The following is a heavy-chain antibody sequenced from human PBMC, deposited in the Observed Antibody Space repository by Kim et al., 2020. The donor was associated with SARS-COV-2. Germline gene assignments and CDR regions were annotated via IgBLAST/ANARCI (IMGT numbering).Heavy chain of an antibody. CDR2: IRSKANSYAT. CDR1: GFTFSGSA. J-gene: IGHJ4*02. V-gene: IGHV3-73*01. D-gene: IGHD3-22*01. CDR3: TRLVDYYDSSGYYYVDDY. Sequence: GGSLRLSCAASGFTFSGSAMHWVRQASGKGLEWVGRIRSKANSYATAYAASVKGRFTISRDDSKNTAYLQMNSLKTEDTAVYYCTRLVDYYDSSGYYYVDDYWGQGTLVTVSS.